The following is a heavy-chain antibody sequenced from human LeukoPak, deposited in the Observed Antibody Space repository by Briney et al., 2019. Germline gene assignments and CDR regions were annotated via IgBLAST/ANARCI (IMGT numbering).Heavy chain of an antibody. CDR2: IKQDGSEK. D-gene: IGHD3-9*01. J-gene: IGHJ4*02. V-gene: IGHV3-7*01. CDR3: ARGRVPDYDILTGYAPFDY. CDR1: GFTFSSYW. Sequence: GGSLRLSCAASGFTFSSYWMSWVRQAPGKGLEWVANIKQDGSEKYYVDSVKGRFTISRDNAKNSLYLQMNSLRAEDTAVYYCARGRVPDYDILTGYAPFDYWGQGTLVTVSS.